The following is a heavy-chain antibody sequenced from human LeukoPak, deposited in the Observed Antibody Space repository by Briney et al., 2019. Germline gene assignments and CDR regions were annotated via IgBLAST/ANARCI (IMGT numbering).Heavy chain of an antibody. V-gene: IGHV1-69*01. Sequence: GASVKVSCKASGGTFSSYAISWVRQAPGQGLEWMGGIIPIFGTANYAQKFQGGVTITADESTSTAYMELSSLRSEDTAVYYCARTVGYCSGGSCYSNAFDIWGQGTMVTVSS. D-gene: IGHD2-15*01. J-gene: IGHJ3*02. CDR2: IIPIFGTA. CDR1: GGTFSSYA. CDR3: ARTVGYCSGGSCYSNAFDI.